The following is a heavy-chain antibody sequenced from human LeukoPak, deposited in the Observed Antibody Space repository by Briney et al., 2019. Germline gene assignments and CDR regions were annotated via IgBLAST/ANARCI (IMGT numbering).Heavy chain of an antibody. J-gene: IGHJ6*02. D-gene: IGHD6-13*01. CDR1: GYTFTSYY. V-gene: IGHV1-46*01. CDR3: ARSYSQDYYGMDV. Sequence: ASVKVSCKASGYTFTSYYMHWVRQAPGQGLEWMGIINPSGGSTSYAQEFQGRVTMTRDTSTSTVYMELSSLRSEDTAVYYCARSYSQDYYGMDVWGQGTTVTVSS. CDR2: INPSGGST.